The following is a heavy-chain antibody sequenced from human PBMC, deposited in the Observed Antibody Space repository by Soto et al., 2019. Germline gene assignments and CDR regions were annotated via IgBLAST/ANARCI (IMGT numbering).Heavy chain of an antibody. Sequence: EEQLLESGGGLVQPGGSLRLSCTASGFTLSNYALNWVRQVPGKGLEWVSGISGSAAGTYYTDSVQGRFTISRDNSKNTLYLQMNSLRAEDTALYYCAKSRSAVAAYWYFDIWGRGTLVTVSS. CDR1: GFTLSNYA. CDR2: ISGSAAGT. V-gene: IGHV3-23*01. CDR3: AKSRSAVAAYWYFDI. J-gene: IGHJ2*01. D-gene: IGHD6-19*01.